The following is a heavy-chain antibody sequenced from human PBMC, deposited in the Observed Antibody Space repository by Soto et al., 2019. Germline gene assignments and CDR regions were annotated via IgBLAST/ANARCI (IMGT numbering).Heavy chain of an antibody. CDR3: ARELDRYFDY. CDR2: IYHSGST. Sequence: SETLSLTCAVSGYFIISGSYWGFIRQPPGKGLEWIGSIYHSGSTYYNASLKSRVTISVDTSKNQFSLKLNSVTATDTAIYYCARELDRYFDYWGQGTLVTVSS. J-gene: IGHJ4*02. V-gene: IGHV4-38-2*02. CDR1: GYFIISGSY. D-gene: IGHD1-1*01.